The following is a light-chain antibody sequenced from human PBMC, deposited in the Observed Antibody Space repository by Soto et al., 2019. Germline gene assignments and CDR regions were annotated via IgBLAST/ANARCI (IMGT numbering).Light chain of an antibody. CDR3: QQYDNLPIT. CDR1: QDISNY. J-gene: IGKJ5*01. Sequence: DIQMTQSPSSLSASVGDRVTITCQASQDISNYLNWYQQKPGKAPKLLIYDASNLETGVPSRFSGSGSGTDFTITISSLQREDIVTYYCQQYDNLPITFGQGTRLEIK. V-gene: IGKV1-33*01. CDR2: DAS.